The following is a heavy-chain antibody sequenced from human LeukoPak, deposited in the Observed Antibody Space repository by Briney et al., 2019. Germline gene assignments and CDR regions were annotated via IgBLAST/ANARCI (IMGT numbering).Heavy chain of an antibody. D-gene: IGHD2-15*01. CDR1: AFTFSSYW. Sequence: GGSLRLSCAASAFTFSSYWMHWARQAPGKGLVWVSRINSDGSSTSYADSVKGRFTISRDNAKNTLYLQMNSLRAEDTAMYYCARGSDCSGGSCYSYWYFDLWGRGTLVTVSS. J-gene: IGHJ2*01. V-gene: IGHV3-74*01. CDR2: INSDGSST. CDR3: ARGSDCSGGSCYSYWYFDL.